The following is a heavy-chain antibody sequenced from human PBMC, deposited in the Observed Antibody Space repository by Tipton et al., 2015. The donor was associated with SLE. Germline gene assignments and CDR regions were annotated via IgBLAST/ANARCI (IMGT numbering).Heavy chain of an antibody. CDR2: IYPTGRT. D-gene: IGHD3-16*01. CDR3: ARMEGMITYGGIAGL. J-gene: IGHJ4*02. CDR1: GGSLSGYW. V-gene: IGHV4-34*01. Sequence: LRLSCTVYGGSLSGYWWSWSRQSPGKGLEWIGGIYPTGRTDYNPPLMSRVTISVDTSQNQFSLRLTSVTAADTAVYYCARMEGMITYGGIAGLWGQGTVVTVSS.